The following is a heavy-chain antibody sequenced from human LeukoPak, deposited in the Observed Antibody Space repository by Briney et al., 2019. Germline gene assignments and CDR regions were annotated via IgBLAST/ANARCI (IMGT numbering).Heavy chain of an antibody. D-gene: IGHD5-24*01. CDR1: GGSIRSHY. Sequence: KASETLSLTCTVSGGSIRSHYWSWIRQPPGKGLEWIGYIYYSGSTIYNPSLKTRVTISMDTSKNQFSLKLSPVTAADTAVYFCARGRDGYNFEFDYWGQGTLVTVSS. V-gene: IGHV4-59*11. CDR2: IYYSGST. J-gene: IGHJ4*02. CDR3: ARGRDGYNFEFDY.